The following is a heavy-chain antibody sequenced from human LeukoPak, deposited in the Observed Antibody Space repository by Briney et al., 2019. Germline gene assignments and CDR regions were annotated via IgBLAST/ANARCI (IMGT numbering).Heavy chain of an antibody. CDR3: ARSGLNRFDY. V-gene: IGHV3-23*01. CDR1: GFTFSDYA. Sequence: PGGSLRLSCIASGFTFSDYAMSWARQSPGKGLEWVSTFSGSGGSTYYADSVKGRFSISRDNSKNTLYLQMNSLRAEDTAAYYCARSGLNRFDYWGQGTLVTVSS. J-gene: IGHJ4*02. D-gene: IGHD2-15*01. CDR2: FSGSGGST.